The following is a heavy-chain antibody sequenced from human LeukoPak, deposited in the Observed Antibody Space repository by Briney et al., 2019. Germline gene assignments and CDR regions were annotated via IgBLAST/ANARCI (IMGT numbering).Heavy chain of an antibody. V-gene: IGHV3-30*04. J-gene: IGHJ6*02. CDR3: ARWGFIAAAGTTYYYYGMDV. Sequence: GRSLRLSCAVSGFTFCSYATHWVRQGPGKGLEWVAVISFDGSNIYYANSVKGRFTISRDNSKNTLYLQMNSLRAEDTAVYYCARWGFIAAAGTTYYYYGMDVWGQGTTVTVSS. CDR2: ISFDGSNI. D-gene: IGHD6-13*01. CDR1: GFTFCSYA.